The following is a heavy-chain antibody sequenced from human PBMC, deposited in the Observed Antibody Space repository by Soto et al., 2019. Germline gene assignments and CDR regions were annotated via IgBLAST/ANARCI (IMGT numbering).Heavy chain of an antibody. CDR3: AKDVPTADTYYYDSRIFDY. V-gene: IGHV3-23*01. J-gene: IGHJ4*02. D-gene: IGHD3-22*01. Sequence: GGSLRLSCAASGFTFSSYAMSWVRQAPGKGLEWVSAISGSGGSTYYADSVKGRFTISRDNSKNTLYLQMNSLRAEDTAVYYCAKDVPTADTYYYDSRIFDYWGQGTLVTVSS. CDR1: GFTFSSYA. CDR2: ISGSGGST.